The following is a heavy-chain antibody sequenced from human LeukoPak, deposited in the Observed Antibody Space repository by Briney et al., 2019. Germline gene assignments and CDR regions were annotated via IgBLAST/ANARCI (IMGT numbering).Heavy chain of an antibody. Sequence: GGSLRLSCAASGFTFSSYWMSWVRQAPGKGLEWVANIKQDGSEKYYVDSVKGRFTISRDNAKNSLYLQMNSLRAEDTAVYYCARLSDEAFYDFWSRYRDYWGQGTLVTVSS. V-gene: IGHV3-7*01. CDR2: IKQDGSEK. CDR3: ARLSDEAFYDFWSRYRDY. J-gene: IGHJ4*02. CDR1: GFTFSSYW. D-gene: IGHD3-3*01.